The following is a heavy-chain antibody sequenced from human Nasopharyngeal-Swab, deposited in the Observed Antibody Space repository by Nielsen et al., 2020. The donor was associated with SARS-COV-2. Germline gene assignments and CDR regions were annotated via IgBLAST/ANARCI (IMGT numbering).Heavy chain of an antibody. J-gene: IGHJ6*02. Sequence: GESLTISCTASGFTFGDYAMSWFRQAPGKGLEWVGFIRSKAYGGTTEYAASVKGRFTISRDDSKSIAYLQMNSLKTEDTAVYYCTRGNHRVTIFGVVTTGDYGMDVWGQGTTVTVSS. D-gene: IGHD3-3*01. CDR3: TRGNHRVTIFGVVTTGDYGMDV. CDR1: GFTFGDYA. CDR2: IRSKAYGGTT. V-gene: IGHV3-49*03.